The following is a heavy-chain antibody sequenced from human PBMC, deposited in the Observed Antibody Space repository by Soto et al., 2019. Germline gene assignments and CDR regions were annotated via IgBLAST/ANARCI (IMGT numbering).Heavy chain of an antibody. V-gene: IGHV1-18*01. CDR2: ISAYNGNT. J-gene: IGHJ5*02. CDR3: ARVSVGAIRYNWFDP. Sequence: ASVKVSCKASGYTFTSYGISWVRQAPGQGLEWVGWISAYNGNTNYAQKIQGRVTMTTDTSTSTAYMEMRSLRSDDTAVYYCARVSVGAIRYNWFDPWGQGTLVTVSS. D-gene: IGHD1-26*01. CDR1: GYTFTSYG.